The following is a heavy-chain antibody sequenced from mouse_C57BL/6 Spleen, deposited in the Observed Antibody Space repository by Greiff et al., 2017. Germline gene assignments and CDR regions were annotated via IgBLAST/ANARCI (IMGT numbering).Heavy chain of an antibody. V-gene: IGHV1-55*01. Sequence: QVHVKQPGAELVKPGASVKMSCKASGYTFTSYWITWVKQRPGQGLEWIGDIYPGSGSTNYNEKFKSKATLTVDTSSSTAYMQLSSLTSEDSAVYYCARIPLDYFDYWGQGTTLTVSS. CDR3: ARIPLDYFDY. D-gene: IGHD2-10*02. J-gene: IGHJ2*01. CDR2: IYPGSGST. CDR1: GYTFTSYW.